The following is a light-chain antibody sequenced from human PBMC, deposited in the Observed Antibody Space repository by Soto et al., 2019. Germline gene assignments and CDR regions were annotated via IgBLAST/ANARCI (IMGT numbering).Light chain of an antibody. Sequence: EIVLTQSPGTLSLSPGERATLSCRASQSVSSSYLAWYQQKPGQAPRLLIYGESSRATGIPDRFSGSGYGTDFTLTISRLEPEDFAVYYCQQYDSSLGLPFGGGTKVEIK. CDR1: QSVSSSY. J-gene: IGKJ4*01. V-gene: IGKV3-20*01. CDR2: GES. CDR3: QQYDSSLGLP.